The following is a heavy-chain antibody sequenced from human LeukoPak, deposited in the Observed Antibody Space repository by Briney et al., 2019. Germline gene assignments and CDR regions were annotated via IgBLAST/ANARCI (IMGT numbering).Heavy chain of an antibody. CDR3: ARDFGSYSPSDY. Sequence: GGSLRLSCAASGFTVSSNYMSWVRQAPGKGLEWVPVIYSGGSTYYADSVKGRFTISRDNSKNTLYLQMNSLRAEDTAVYYCARDFGSYSPSDYWGQGTLVTVSS. J-gene: IGHJ4*02. CDR2: IYSGGST. CDR1: GFTVSSNY. V-gene: IGHV3-53*01. D-gene: IGHD1-26*01.